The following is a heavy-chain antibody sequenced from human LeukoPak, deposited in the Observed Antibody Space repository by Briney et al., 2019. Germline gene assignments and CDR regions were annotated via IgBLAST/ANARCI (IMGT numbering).Heavy chain of an antibody. Sequence: ASVKVSCKASGYTFTGYYMHWVRQAPGQGLEWMGWINPNSGGTNYAQKFQGRVTMTRDTSISTAYMELSRLRSDDTAVYYCARGDSSSWYGFDYWGQGTLVTVSS. V-gene: IGHV1-2*02. D-gene: IGHD6-13*01. CDR3: ARGDSSSWYGFDY. CDR2: INPNSGGT. CDR1: GYTFTGYY. J-gene: IGHJ4*02.